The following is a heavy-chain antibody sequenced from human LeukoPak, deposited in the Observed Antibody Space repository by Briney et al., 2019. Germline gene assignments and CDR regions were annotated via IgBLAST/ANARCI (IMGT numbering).Heavy chain of an antibody. CDR1: GFTFSSYS. V-gene: IGHV3-21*01. Sequence: PGGSLRLSCAASGFTFSSYSMNWVRQAPGKGLEWVSSISSSSSYIYYADSVKGRFTISRDNAKNSLYLQMNSLRAEDTAVYYCARGTYGDYVVEDYYMDVWGKGTTVTVSS. CDR3: ARGTYGDYVVEDYYMDV. J-gene: IGHJ6*03. D-gene: IGHD4-17*01. CDR2: ISSSSSYI.